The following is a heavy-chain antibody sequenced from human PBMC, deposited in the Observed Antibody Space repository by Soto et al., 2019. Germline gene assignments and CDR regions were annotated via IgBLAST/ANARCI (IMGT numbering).Heavy chain of an antibody. D-gene: IGHD5-18*01. V-gene: IGHV1-69*13. J-gene: IGHJ6*02. CDR2: IIPIFGTA. Sequence: SVKVSCKASGGTFSSYAISWVRQAPGQGLEWMGGIIPIFGTANYAQKFQGRVTITADESTSTAYMELSSLRSEDTAVYYCARDCGNTAMAYYYGMDVWGQGTTVTVSS. CDR1: GGTFSSYA. CDR3: ARDCGNTAMAYYYGMDV.